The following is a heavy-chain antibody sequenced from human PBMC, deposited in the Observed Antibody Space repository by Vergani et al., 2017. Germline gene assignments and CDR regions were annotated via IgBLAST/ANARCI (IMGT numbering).Heavy chain of an antibody. D-gene: IGHD3-10*01. CDR2: MYHSGST. CDR3: GRVADFYGLGSRLLDL. Sequence: QVRLQESGPGLVTPSETLSLTCSVSGGSMSGYYWSWIRQPPGKELEWIGYMYHSGSTNYNPSLETRVTISGDTSENQFSLKLNSVTAADTAVYYCGRVADFYGLGSRLLDLWGQGILVTVSS. CDR1: GGSMSGYY. J-gene: IGHJ5*02. V-gene: IGHV4-59*01.